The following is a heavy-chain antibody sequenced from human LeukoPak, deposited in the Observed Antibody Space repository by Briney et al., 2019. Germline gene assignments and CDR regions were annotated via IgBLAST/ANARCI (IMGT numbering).Heavy chain of an antibody. Sequence: SETLSLTCAVYGGSFSGYYWSWIRQPPGKGLEWIGEINHSGSTNYNPSLKSRVTISLDTSKNHFSLNLRSVTAADTAVYDCARRSYNSPFRYWGQGTPVTVSS. D-gene: IGHD5-24*01. CDR1: GGSFSGYY. CDR2: INHSGST. CDR3: ARRSYNSPFRY. J-gene: IGHJ4*02. V-gene: IGHV4-34*01.